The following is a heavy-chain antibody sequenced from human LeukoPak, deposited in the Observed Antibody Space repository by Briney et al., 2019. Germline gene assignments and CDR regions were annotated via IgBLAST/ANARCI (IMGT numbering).Heavy chain of an antibody. J-gene: IGHJ4*02. V-gene: IGHV1-2*06. Sequence: ASVKVSCKASGYTFTGYYMHWVRQAPGQGPEWMGRINPNSGGSNYAQKFQSRVTRTRDTSISTAYMELSRLRSDDTAVYYCARVAAAGTQWDYWGQGTLVTVSS. CDR3: ARVAAAGTQWDY. CDR2: INPNSGGS. CDR1: GYTFTGYY. D-gene: IGHD6-13*01.